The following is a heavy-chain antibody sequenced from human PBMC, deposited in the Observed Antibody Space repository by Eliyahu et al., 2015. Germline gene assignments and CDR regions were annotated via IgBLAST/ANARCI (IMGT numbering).Heavy chain of an antibody. D-gene: IGHD6-13*01. CDR1: GGSISSGSYY. CDR2: IYTSGST. CDR3: ARVCHSIAAAGTYYYYYMDV. J-gene: IGHJ6*03. V-gene: IGHV4-61*02. Sequence: QVQLQESGPGLVKPSQTLSLTCTVXGGSISSGSYYXSWIRQPAGKGLEWIGRIYTSGSTNYNPSLKSRVTISVDTSKNQFSLKLSSVTAADTAVYYCARVCHSIAAAGTYYYYYMDVWGKGTTVTVSS.